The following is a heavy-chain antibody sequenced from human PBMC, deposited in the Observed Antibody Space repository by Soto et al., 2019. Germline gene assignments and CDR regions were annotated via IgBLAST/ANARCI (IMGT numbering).Heavy chain of an antibody. CDR3: GAGRYFSDY. D-gene: IGHD6-25*01. CDR2: ISYDGSDK. CDR1: GFTFSSYG. Sequence: QVQLVESGGGVVQPGRSLRLSCAASGFTFSSYGMHWVRQAPGKGLEWVALISYDGSDKYYADSVKGRFTISRDNSKNPLNLQINSRKVEDTAVYYCGAGRYFSDYWGQGTLVTVSS. J-gene: IGHJ4*02. V-gene: IGHV3-30*03.